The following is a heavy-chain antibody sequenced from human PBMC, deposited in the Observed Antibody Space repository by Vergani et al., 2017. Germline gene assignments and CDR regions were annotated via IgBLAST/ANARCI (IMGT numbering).Heavy chain of an antibody. Sequence: QVQLVESGGGVVQPGGSLRLSCAASGFTFSSYGMHWVRQAPGKGLEWVAVISYDGSNKYYADYVKGRFTISRDNSKNTLYLQMNSLRAEDTAVYYCARENCSGGSCYSTYFDYWGQGTLVTVSS. CDR2: ISYDGSNK. CDR1: GFTFSSYG. V-gene: IGHV3-30*19. D-gene: IGHD2-15*01. J-gene: IGHJ4*02. CDR3: ARENCSGGSCYSTYFDY.